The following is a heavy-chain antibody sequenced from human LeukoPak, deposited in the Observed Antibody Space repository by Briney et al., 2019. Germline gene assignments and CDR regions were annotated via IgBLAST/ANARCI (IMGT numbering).Heavy chain of an antibody. J-gene: IGHJ6*03. CDR1: GFTFGDYA. Sequence: GGSLRLSCTASGFTFGDYAMSWFRQAPGKGLEWVGFIRSKAYGGTTEYAASVKGRFTISRDDSKSISYLQMNSLKTEDTAVYYCTRDRVDIVATTIYYYYYMDVWGKGTTVTVSS. CDR2: IRSKAYGGTT. D-gene: IGHD5-12*01. CDR3: TRDRVDIVATTIYYYYYMDV. V-gene: IGHV3-49*03.